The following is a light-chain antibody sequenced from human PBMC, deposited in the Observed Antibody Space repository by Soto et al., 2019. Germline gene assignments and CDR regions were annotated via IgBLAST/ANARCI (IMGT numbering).Light chain of an antibody. CDR2: EGN. V-gene: IGLV2-23*01. CDR3: GSYAGTNTFV. J-gene: IGLJ1*01. Sequence: QSALTQPASVSGSPGQSITISCTGTSSDVGSYNLVSWYQQHPGKAPKLMIYEGNKRPSGVSNRFSGSKSANTASLTISGLQTEDEADYYCGSYAGTNTFVFGTGTKLTVL. CDR1: SSDVGSYNL.